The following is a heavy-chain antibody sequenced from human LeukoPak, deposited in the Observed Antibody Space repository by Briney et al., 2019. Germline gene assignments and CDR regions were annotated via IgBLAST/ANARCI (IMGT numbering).Heavy chain of an antibody. CDR3: ARCTTGRTFGSLREIKRSREIDY. D-gene: IGHD1-1*01. CDR1: GFPLSDYA. CDR2: IGSSSSNI. Sequence: GGSLRLSCVASGFPLSDYAMNWVRQAPGKGLEWVSSIGSSSSNIYYADSVKGRFTISRDNAKNSLYLQMNSLRVEDTAVYYCARCTTGRTFGSLREIKRSREIDYWGQGTLVTVSS. J-gene: IGHJ4*02. V-gene: IGHV3-21*01.